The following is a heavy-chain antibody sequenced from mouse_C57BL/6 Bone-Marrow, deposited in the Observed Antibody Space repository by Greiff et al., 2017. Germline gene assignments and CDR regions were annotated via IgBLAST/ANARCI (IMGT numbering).Heavy chain of an antibody. J-gene: IGHJ2*01. Sequence: VQLQQSGAELVRPGASVTLSCKASGYTFTDYEMHWVKQTPVHGLEWIGAIDPETGGTAYNQKFKGKAILTADKSSSTAYMELRSLTSEDSAVDYCTRRDNWAHYYFDYWGQGTTLTVSS. V-gene: IGHV1-15*01. CDR3: TRRDNWAHYYFDY. CDR1: GYTFTDYE. D-gene: IGHD4-1*02. CDR2: IDPETGGT.